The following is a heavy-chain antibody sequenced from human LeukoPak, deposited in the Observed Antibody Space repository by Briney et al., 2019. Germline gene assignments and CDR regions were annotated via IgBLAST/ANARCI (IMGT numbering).Heavy chain of an antibody. J-gene: IGHJ4*02. CDR2: IIPIFGTA. D-gene: IGHD5-18*01. CDR3: ATPAGGYSYGRYFDY. V-gene: IGHV1-69*01. Sequence: SVKVSFKASGGTFNSYAISWVRQAPGQGLEWMGGIIPIFGTANYAQKFQGRVTITADESTSTAYMELSSLRSEDTAVYYCATPAGGYSYGRYFDYWGQGTLVTVSS. CDR1: GGTFNSYA.